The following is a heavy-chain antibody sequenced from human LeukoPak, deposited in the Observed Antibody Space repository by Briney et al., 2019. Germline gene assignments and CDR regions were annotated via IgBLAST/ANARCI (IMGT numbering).Heavy chain of an antibody. J-gene: IGHJ4*02. V-gene: IGHV3-23*01. CDR1: GFTFSSYA. D-gene: IGHD6-13*01. CDR2: IGGSGGTSGDST. CDR3: AKHRSGIAASGSNY. Sequence: GGSLRLSCAASGFTFSSYAMSWVRQAPGKGLEWVSVSVIGGSGGTSGDSTYYADSVKGRFTISRDDSNNTLYLQMNNLRVEDTAAYYCAKHRSGIAASGSNYWGQGTLVSVSS.